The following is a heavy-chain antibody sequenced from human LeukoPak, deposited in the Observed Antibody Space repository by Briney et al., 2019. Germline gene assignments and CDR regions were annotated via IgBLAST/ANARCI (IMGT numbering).Heavy chain of an antibody. D-gene: IGHD2-21*01. CDR1: GITFDDFG. CDR3: ARENGCGGDSYYFDY. Sequence: GGSLRLSCAASGITFDDFGMSWVRQAPGKWLEWVSGINWYGGTTAYADSVKGRFTISRDNAKNSLYLQMNSVRVDNSALYYYARENGCGGDSYYFDYWGQGTLVTVSS. CDR2: INWYGGTT. V-gene: IGHV3-20*04. J-gene: IGHJ4*02.